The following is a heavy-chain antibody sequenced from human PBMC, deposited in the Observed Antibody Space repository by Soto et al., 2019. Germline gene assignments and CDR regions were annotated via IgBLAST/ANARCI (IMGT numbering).Heavy chain of an antibody. D-gene: IGHD5-18*01. CDR3: ARGGYSYGWNY. CDR2: IIPILGIA. Sequence: QVQLVQSGAEVKKPGSSVKVSCKASGGTFSSYTISWVRQAPGQGLEWMGRIIPILGIANYAQKFQGRVKITADKSTSTAYMELSSLRSEDTAVYYCARGGYSYGWNYWGQGTLVTVSS. J-gene: IGHJ4*02. V-gene: IGHV1-69*02. CDR1: GGTFSSYT.